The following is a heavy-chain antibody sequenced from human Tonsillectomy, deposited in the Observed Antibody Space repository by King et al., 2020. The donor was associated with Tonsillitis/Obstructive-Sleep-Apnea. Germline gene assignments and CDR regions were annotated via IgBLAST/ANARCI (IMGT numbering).Heavy chain of an antibody. J-gene: IGHJ4*02. CDR1: GFTFSSYG. V-gene: IGHV3-33*01. Sequence: VQLVESGGGVVQPGRSLRLSCAASGFTFSSYGMHWVRQAQGKGLEWVAVIWYDGSTKYYADSVKGRFTISRDNSKNTLYLQMNSLRAEDTAVYYCARGWDYWGQGTLVTVSS. CDR2: IWYDGSTK. CDR3: ARGWDY.